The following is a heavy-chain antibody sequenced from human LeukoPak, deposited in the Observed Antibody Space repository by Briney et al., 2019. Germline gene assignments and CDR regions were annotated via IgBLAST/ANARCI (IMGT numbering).Heavy chain of an antibody. CDR2: ISAYNGNT. Sequence: ASVKVSCKASGYTFTSYGISWVRQAPGQGLEWMGWISAYNGNTSYAQKPQGRVTMTTDTSTSTAYMELRSLRSDDTAVYYCARGDYDILTGYYPFDYWGQGTLVTVSS. J-gene: IGHJ4*02. CDR1: GYTFTSYG. V-gene: IGHV1-18*04. CDR3: ARGDYDILTGYYPFDY. D-gene: IGHD3-9*01.